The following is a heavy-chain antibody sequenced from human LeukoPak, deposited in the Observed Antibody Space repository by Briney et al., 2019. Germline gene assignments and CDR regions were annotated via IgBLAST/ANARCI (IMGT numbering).Heavy chain of an antibody. CDR3: AKDKHIVVVTAID. J-gene: IGHJ4*02. Sequence: GGSLRLSCAASGFTFSGYAMSWVRQAPGKGLEWVSAISGSGGSTYYADSVKGRFTISRDNSKNTLYLQMNSLRAEDTAVYYCAKDKHIVVVTAIDWGQGTLVTVSS. V-gene: IGHV3-23*01. D-gene: IGHD2-21*02. CDR2: ISGSGGST. CDR1: GFTFSGYA.